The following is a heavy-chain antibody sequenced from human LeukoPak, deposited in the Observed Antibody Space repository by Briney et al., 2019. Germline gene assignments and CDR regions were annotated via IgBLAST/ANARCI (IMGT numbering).Heavy chain of an antibody. Sequence: QPGGSLRLSCAASGFTFSASAMHWVRQASGKGLPWVGRIRNKANGYETAYAASVKGRFIISRDDSKNTAYLQMNSLKTEDTAVYYCTRLGYCTNGVCYFDYWGQGILVTVSS. CDR1: GFTFSASA. D-gene: IGHD2-8*01. CDR3: TRLGYCTNGVCYFDY. J-gene: IGHJ4*02. CDR2: IRNKANGYET. V-gene: IGHV3-73*01.